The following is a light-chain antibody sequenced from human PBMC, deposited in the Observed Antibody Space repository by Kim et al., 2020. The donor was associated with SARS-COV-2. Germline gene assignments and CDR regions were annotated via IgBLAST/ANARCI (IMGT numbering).Light chain of an antibody. J-gene: IGKJ4*01. CDR3: KQYNNWHLT. Sequence: EIVMTQSPATLSMSPGERATLSCRASQSVSSNLAWYQQKPGQAPRLLIYDAYTRATGIPARFSGSGSGTQFTLTISSLQSEDFAVYYCKQYNNWHLTFGGGTKVEMK. V-gene: IGKV3-15*01. CDR1: QSVSSN. CDR2: DAY.